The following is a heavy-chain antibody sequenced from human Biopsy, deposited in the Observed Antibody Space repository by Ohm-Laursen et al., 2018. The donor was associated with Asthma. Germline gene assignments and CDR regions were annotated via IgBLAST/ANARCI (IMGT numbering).Heavy chain of an antibody. CDR2: INPFGGSS. CDR3: ARSELPSYYYYYGMDV. Sequence: ASVKVSCKASGYTFTSYYMHWVRQAPGHGLEWMGMINPFGGSSNFAQKFQGRLTMTRDTSTRTVYMELSSLRSEDTAVYYCARSELPSYYYYYGMDVWGQGTTVTVSS. V-gene: IGHV1-46*01. CDR1: GYTFTSYY. D-gene: IGHD1-26*01. J-gene: IGHJ6*02.